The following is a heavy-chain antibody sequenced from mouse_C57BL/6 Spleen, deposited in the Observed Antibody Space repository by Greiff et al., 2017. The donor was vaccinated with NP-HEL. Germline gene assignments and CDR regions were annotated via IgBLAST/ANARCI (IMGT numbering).Heavy chain of an antibody. CDR1: GYTFTSYW. CDR3: ARRGDFYYFDY. V-gene: IGHV1-61*01. J-gene: IGHJ2*01. Sequence: QVQLQQSGAELVRPGSSVKLSCKASGYTFTSYWMDWVKQRPGQGLEWIGNIYPSDSETHYNQKFKDKATLTVDKSSSTAYMQLSSLTSEDSAVYYCARRGDFYYFDYWGQGTTLTVSS. CDR2: IYPSDSET.